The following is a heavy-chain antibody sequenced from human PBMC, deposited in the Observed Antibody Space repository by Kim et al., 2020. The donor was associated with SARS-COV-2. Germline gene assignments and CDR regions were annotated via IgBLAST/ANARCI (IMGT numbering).Heavy chain of an antibody. J-gene: IGHJ6*02. CDR2: ISYDGSNK. CDR3: ARYYYDSSGYYAQTYYYYGMDV. Sequence: GGSLRLSCAASGFTFSSYGMHWVRQAPGKGLEWVAVISYDGSNKYYADSVKGRFTISRDNSKNTLYLQMNSLRAEDTAVYYCARYYYDSSGYYAQTYYYYGMDVWGQGTTVTVSS. D-gene: IGHD3-22*01. V-gene: IGHV3-33*05. CDR1: GFTFSSYG.